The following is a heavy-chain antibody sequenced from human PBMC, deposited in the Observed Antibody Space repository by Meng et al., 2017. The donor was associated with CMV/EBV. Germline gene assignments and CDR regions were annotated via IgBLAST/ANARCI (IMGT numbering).Heavy chain of an antibody. CDR1: GFSFSNFA. CDR2: ISGSGGST. Sequence: ETLSLTCAASGFSFSNFAMTWVRQAPGKGLEWVSAISGSGGSTYYADSVKGRFTISRDNSKNTLYLQMNSLRAEDTAVYYCAKGFRAYSSSWYDVSDYWGQGTLVTVSS. CDR3: AKGFRAYSSSWYDVSDY. V-gene: IGHV3-23*01. D-gene: IGHD6-13*01. J-gene: IGHJ4*02.